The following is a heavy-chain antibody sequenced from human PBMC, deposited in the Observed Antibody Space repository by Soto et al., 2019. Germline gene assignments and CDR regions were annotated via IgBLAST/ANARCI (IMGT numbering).Heavy chain of an antibody. CDR1: GGSISRIRYY. CDR2: IYYTGST. CDR3: PSLSGVYVSY. J-gene: IGHJ4*02. V-gene: IGHV4-39*01. Sequence: SQTLSLTCTVSGGSISRIRYYLGWLRQPPGKGLEWIGNIYYTGSTYYNPSLKSRVTISVDTSKNQFSLKLSSVTATDTAAYYSPSLSGVYVSYWGQGSLVT. D-gene: IGHD4-17*01.